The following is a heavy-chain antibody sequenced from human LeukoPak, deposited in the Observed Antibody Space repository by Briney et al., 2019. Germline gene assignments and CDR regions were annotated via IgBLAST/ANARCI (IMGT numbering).Heavy chain of an antibody. V-gene: IGHV1-2*02. J-gene: IGHJ6*03. Sequence: ASVKVSCKASGYTFTGYYMHWVRQAPGQGLEWMGWINPNSGGTNYAQKFQGRVTMTRDTSISTAYMELSRLRSDDTAVYYCARDGIRYSSGWYGSFYYYMDVWGKGTTVTVSS. CDR3: ARDGIRYSSGWYGSFYYYMDV. CDR1: GYTFTGYY. CDR2: INPNSGGT. D-gene: IGHD6-19*01.